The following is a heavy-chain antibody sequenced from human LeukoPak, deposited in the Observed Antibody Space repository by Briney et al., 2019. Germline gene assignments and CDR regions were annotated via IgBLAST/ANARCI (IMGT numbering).Heavy chain of an antibody. V-gene: IGHV4-4*07. CDR3: ARGTYGDLGVPIYYFDY. Sequence: PSETLSLTCTVSGGSISSYYWSWIRQPAGKGLEWIGRIYTSGSTNYNPSLKSRVTMPVDTSKNQFSLKLSSVTAADTAVYYCARGTYGDLGVPIYYFDYWGQGTLVTVSS. J-gene: IGHJ4*02. CDR2: IYTSGST. D-gene: IGHD4-17*01. CDR1: GGSISSYY.